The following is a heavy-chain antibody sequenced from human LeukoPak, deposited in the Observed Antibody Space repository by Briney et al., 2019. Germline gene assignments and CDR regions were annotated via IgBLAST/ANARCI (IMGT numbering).Heavy chain of an antibody. J-gene: IGHJ3*02. CDR2: ISYDGSNK. V-gene: IGHV3-30*03. D-gene: IGHD4-17*01. CDR3: ARCFGDYVAFDI. Sequence: GGSLRLSCAASGFTFSSYGMHWVRQAPGKGLEWVAVISYDGSNKYYADSVKGRFTISRDNSKNTLYLQMNSLRAEDTAVYYCARCFGDYVAFDIWGQGTMVTVSS. CDR1: GFTFSSYG.